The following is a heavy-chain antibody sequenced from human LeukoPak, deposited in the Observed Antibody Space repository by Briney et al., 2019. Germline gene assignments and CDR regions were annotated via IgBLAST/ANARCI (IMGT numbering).Heavy chain of an antibody. V-gene: IGHV4-34*01. CDR1: GGSLSGYC. D-gene: IGHD6-13*01. J-gene: IGHJ4*02. CDR3: ARRVSSWSMYYFDY. CDR2: INHSGST. Sequence: SETLSLTCAVYGGSLSGYCWSWIRQPPGKGLEWIGEINHSGSTNYNPSLKSRVTISVDTSKNQFSLKLSSVTAADTAVYYCARRVSSWSMYYFDYWGRGTLVTVSS.